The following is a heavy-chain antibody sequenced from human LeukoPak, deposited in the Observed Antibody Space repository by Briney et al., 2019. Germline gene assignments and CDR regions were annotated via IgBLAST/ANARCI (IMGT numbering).Heavy chain of an antibody. J-gene: IGHJ5*02. CDR3: ARHSRREENWFDP. CDR1: GYRFTSYW. Sequence: GESLQISCQGSGYRFTSYWIGWVRQLPGKGLEWMGIIYPGDSDTRYSPSFQGQVTISADKSISAAYLQWSSLKASDTAMYYCARHSRREENWFDPWGQGTLVTVSS. V-gene: IGHV5-51*01. CDR2: IYPGDSDT.